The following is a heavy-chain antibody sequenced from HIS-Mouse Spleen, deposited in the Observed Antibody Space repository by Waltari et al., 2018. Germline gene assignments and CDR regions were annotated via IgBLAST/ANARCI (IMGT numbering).Heavy chain of an antibody. CDR2: INYSGST. CDR1: GGSISSSSYY. D-gene: IGHD6-13*01. J-gene: IGHJ2*01. Sequence: QLQLQESGPGLVKPSETLSLTCTVSGGSISSSSYYWGWIRQPPGKGPEWIGGINYSGSTSYNPSLKSRVTISVDTSKNQFSLKLSSVTAADTAVYYCAREIPYSSSWYDWYFDLWGRGTLVTVSS. V-gene: IGHV4-39*07. CDR3: AREIPYSSSWYDWYFDL.